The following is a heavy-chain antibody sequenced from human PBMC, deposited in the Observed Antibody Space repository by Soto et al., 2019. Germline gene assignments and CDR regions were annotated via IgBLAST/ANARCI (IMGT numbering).Heavy chain of an antibody. V-gene: IGHV4-59*01. D-gene: IGHD3-3*01. J-gene: IGHJ4*02. Sequence: PSETLSLTCTVSGGSISSYYWSWIRQPPGKGLEWIGYIYYSGNTNYNPSLKSRVTISVDTSKNQFSLKLSSVTAADTAVYYCARGSFWSGYYTDYWGQGTLVTVS. CDR3: ARGSFWSGYYTDY. CDR1: GGSISSYY. CDR2: IYYSGNT.